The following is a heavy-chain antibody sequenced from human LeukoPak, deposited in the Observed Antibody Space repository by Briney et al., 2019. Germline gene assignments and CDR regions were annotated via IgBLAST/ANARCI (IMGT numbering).Heavy chain of an antibody. CDR3: ARDRWFGDLGFDY. V-gene: IGHV3-7*01. CDR2: IKQDGSEK. Sequence: PGGSLRLSCAASGFTFSSYWMSWVRQAPGKGLEWVANIKQDGSEKYYVDSVKGRFTISRDNAKNSLYLQMNGLRAEDTAVYYCARDRWFGDLGFDYWGQGTLVTVSS. D-gene: IGHD3-10*01. CDR1: GFTFSSYW. J-gene: IGHJ4*02.